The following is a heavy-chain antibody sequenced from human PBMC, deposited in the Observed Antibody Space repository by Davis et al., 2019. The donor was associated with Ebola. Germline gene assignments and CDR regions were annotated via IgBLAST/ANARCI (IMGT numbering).Heavy chain of an antibody. CDR1: GGSISSSNW. CDR3: SVEGTTVTTNYYYGMDV. J-gene: IGHJ6*02. Sequence: MPGGSLRLSCAVSGGSISSSNWWSWVRQPPGKGLEWIGEIYHSGSTNYNPSLKSRVTISVDKSKNQFSLKLSSVTAADTAVYYCSVEGTTVTTNYYYGMDVWGQGTTVTVSS. D-gene: IGHD4-17*01. CDR2: IYHSGST. V-gene: IGHV4-4*02.